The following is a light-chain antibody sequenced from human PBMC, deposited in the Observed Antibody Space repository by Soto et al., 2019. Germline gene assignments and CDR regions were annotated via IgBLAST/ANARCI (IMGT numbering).Light chain of an antibody. CDR2: DNS. CDR1: SSNIGAGYD. V-gene: IGLV1-40*01. Sequence: QSVLTQPPSVSGAPGQRVTISCTGSSSNIGAGYDVHWYQQLPGTAPKLLIYDNSNRPSGVPGRFSGSKSGTSASLAITGLQAEDEADYYCQSYDSSLSGFDVFGTGTKLTVL. J-gene: IGLJ1*01. CDR3: QSYDSSLSGFDV.